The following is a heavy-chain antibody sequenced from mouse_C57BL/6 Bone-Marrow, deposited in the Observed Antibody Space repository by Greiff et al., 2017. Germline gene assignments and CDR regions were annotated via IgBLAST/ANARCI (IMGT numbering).Heavy chain of an antibody. CDR2: IYPRDGST. Sequence: VKVVESGPELVKPGASVKLSCKASGYTFTSYDINWVKQRPGQGLEWIGWIYPRDGSTKYNEKFKGKATLTVDTSSSTAYMELHSLTSEDSAVYFCARSAVPHFDYWGQGTTLTVSS. CDR1: GYTFTSYD. V-gene: IGHV1-85*01. CDR3: ARSAVPHFDY. D-gene: IGHD6-1*01. J-gene: IGHJ2*01.